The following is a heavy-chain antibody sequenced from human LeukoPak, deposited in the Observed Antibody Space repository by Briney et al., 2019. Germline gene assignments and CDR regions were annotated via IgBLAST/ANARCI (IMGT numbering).Heavy chain of an antibody. Sequence: GGSLILSCAASGFTVSSNYMSWVRQAPGKGLEWVSVIYSGGSTYYADSVKGRFTISRDNSKNTLYLQMNSLRAEDTAVYYCARVIIISVARWFDPWGQGTLVTVSS. J-gene: IGHJ5*02. V-gene: IGHV3-66*01. CDR1: GFTVSSNY. CDR2: IYSGGST. D-gene: IGHD3-16*02. CDR3: ARVIIISVARWFDP.